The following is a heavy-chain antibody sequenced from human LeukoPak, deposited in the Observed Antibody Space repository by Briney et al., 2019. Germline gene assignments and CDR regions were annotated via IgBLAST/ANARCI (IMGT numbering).Heavy chain of an antibody. J-gene: IGHJ4*02. V-gene: IGHV3-21*01. CDR1: GFTFSNYS. CDR3: ASLNRADCSSTSCHTHY. Sequence: GGSLRLSCAASGFTFSNYSMNWVRQAPGKGLEWVSSISSSSSYIHYADSVKGRFTISRDNAKNSLYLQMNSLRAEDTALYYSASLNRADCSSTSCHTHYRGQGTLVTVSS. D-gene: IGHD2-2*02. CDR2: ISSSSSYI.